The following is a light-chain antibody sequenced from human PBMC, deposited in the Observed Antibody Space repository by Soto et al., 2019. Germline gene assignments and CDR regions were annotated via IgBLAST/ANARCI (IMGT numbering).Light chain of an antibody. J-gene: IGKJ2*01. V-gene: IGKV1-5*03. Sequence: DIQMTQSPSTLSASVGDRVTITCRASQSISSWLAWYQQKPGKAPKLLIYKASSLESGVPSRFSGSGSGTEFTLTISSLQPDDFATYYCKKYNSYSPYTFGQGTKLEIK. CDR2: KAS. CDR1: QSISSW. CDR3: KKYNSYSPYT.